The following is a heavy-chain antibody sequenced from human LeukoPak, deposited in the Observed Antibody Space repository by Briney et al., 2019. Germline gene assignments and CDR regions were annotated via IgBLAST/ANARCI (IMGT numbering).Heavy chain of an antibody. V-gene: IGHV3-23*01. CDR3: AKGVAAAGKNWFDP. CDR2: ISGTGGST. J-gene: IGHJ5*02. D-gene: IGHD6-13*01. CDR1: GFTFSSDA. Sequence: GRSLRLSSAASGFTFSSDAMGWGRQGPGKGLEWGSAISGTGGSTYYADSLKGRFTISRNNSKTTPYLQMNSLRAEETAVCYCAKGVAAAGKNWFDPWGQGTLVTVSS.